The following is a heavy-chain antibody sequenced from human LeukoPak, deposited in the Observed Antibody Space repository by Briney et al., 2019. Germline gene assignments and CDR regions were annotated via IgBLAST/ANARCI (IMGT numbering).Heavy chain of an antibody. CDR2: INHSGST. J-gene: IGHJ4*02. CDR3: ASFKAEGFDY. D-gene: IGHD6-19*01. CDR1: GGSFIGYY. V-gene: IGHV4-34*01. Sequence: PSETLSLTCAVYGGSFIGYYWSWIRQPPGKGLEWIGEINHSGSTNYNPSLKSRVTISVDTSKNQFFLKLSSVTAADTAVYYCASFKAEGFDYWGQGTLVTVSS.